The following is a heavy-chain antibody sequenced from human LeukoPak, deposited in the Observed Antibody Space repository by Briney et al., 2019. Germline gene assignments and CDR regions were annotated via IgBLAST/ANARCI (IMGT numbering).Heavy chain of an antibody. Sequence: SETLSLTCTVSGGSISSGYWSWIRQPPGKGLEWIGYIYYSGSTNYNPSLKSRVTISVDTSKNQFSLKLSSVTAADPAVYYCARDGVNYYDISGYDIWGRGTLVTVSS. CDR3: ARDGVNYYDISGYDI. CDR2: IYYSGST. D-gene: IGHD3-22*01. V-gene: IGHV4-59*01. CDR1: GGSISSGY. J-gene: IGHJ4*02.